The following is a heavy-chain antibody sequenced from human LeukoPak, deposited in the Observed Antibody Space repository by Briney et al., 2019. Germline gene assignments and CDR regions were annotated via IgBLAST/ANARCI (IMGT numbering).Heavy chain of an antibody. J-gene: IGHJ5*02. CDR3: ARNWFDP. CDR2: ICSGGST. V-gene: IGHV3-53*05. CDR1: GFTFSSHA. Sequence: GGSLRLSCAASGFTFSSHAMSWVRQAPGKGLEWVSVICSGGSTYYADSVKGRFTISRDKSKNTVYLQMNSLRFEDTAMYYCARNWFDPWGQGTLVTVSS.